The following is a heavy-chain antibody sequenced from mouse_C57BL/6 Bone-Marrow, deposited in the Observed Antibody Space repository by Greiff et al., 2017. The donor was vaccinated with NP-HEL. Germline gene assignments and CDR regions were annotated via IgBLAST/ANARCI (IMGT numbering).Heavy chain of an antibody. CDR1: GFSLTSYG. CDR3: ASDGYYVRYGMDY. V-gene: IGHV2-2*01. Sequence: QVQLKESGPGLVQPSQSLSITCTVSGFSLTSYGVHWVRQSPGKGLEWLGVIWSGGSTDYNSAFISRLSISKDNSKSQVFFKMNSLQADDTAIYYCASDGYYVRYGMDYWGQGTSVTVSS. D-gene: IGHD2-3*01. CDR2: IWSGGST. J-gene: IGHJ4*01.